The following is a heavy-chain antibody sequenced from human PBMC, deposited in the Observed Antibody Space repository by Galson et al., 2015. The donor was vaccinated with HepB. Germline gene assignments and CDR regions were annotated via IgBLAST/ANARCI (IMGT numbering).Heavy chain of an antibody. J-gene: IGHJ4*02. D-gene: IGHD3-16*01. CDR2: INPSVGGT. CDR3: ARDLGDCGSYRRGSYFDS. Sequence: SVKVSCKASGYTFSSNYMHWVRQAPGQGLEWMGIINPSVGGTSYAQKFQGRVTTTRDTSTSTVYMELSSLRSEDTAVYYCARDLGDCGSYRRGSYFDSWGQGTLVTVSS. CDR1: GYTFSSNY. V-gene: IGHV1-46*01.